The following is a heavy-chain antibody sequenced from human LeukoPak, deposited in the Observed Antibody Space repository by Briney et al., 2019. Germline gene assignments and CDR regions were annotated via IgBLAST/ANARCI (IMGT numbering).Heavy chain of an antibody. CDR2: IYTSGST. V-gene: IGHV4-61*02. D-gene: IGHD2-21*01. Sequence: PSQTLSLTCTVSGGSISSGTYYWSWIRQPAGKGLEWIGRIYTSGSTNYNPSLKSRVTISVDTSKNQFSLKLGSVTAADTAVYYCARGHIGPWGQGTLVTVSS. J-gene: IGHJ5*02. CDR1: GGSISSGTYY. CDR3: ARGHIGP.